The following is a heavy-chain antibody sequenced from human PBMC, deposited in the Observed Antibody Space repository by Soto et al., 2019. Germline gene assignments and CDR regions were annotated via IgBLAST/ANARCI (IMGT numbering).Heavy chain of an antibody. CDR3: AREAGAYGVRGVIPDAYYYYYGMDV. CDR1: GFTFSSYG. Sequence: GGSLRLSCAASGFTFSSYGMHWVRQAPGKGLEWVAVIWYDGSNKYYADSVKGRFTISRDNSKNTLYLQMNSLRAEDTAVYYCAREAGAYGVRGVIPDAYYYYYGMDVWGQGTTVTVSS. J-gene: IGHJ6*02. V-gene: IGHV3-33*01. D-gene: IGHD3-10*01. CDR2: IWYDGSNK.